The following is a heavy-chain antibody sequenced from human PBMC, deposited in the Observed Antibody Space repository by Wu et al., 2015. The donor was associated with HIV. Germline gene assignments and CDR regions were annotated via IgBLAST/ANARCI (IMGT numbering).Heavy chain of an antibody. V-gene: IGHV1-8*02. CDR3: VRVGVLMTSANMEYFQY. CDR1: GYTFNIFN. J-gene: IGHJ1*01. D-gene: IGHD1-26*01. Sequence: QVQLLQSGAAVRKPGASVRVSCKVSGYTFNIFNINWVRQISGLGLEWMGWMNPKSGSAAYSQKFQGRISMTRDSSISTAYLEVSSLTSEDTAVYFCVRVGVLMTSANMEYFQYWGQGTWSPSRQ. CDR2: MNPKSGSA.